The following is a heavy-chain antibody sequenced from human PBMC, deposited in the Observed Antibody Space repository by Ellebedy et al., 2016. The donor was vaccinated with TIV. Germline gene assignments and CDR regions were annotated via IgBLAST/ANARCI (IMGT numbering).Heavy chain of an antibody. J-gene: IGHJ4*02. V-gene: IGHV3-66*01. CDR1: EFTVSYNY. CDR2: IYTDDTT. D-gene: IGHD1-1*01. Sequence: GGSLRLSCAASEFTVSYNYMNWVRQAPGKGPEWVSGIYTDDTTYYADSVRGRFTIFRDNSQNSLHLHMNSLKDEDTAVYYCTKDFWPAQLGVGPLDKWGPGTQVAVSS. CDR3: TKDFWPAQLGVGPLDK.